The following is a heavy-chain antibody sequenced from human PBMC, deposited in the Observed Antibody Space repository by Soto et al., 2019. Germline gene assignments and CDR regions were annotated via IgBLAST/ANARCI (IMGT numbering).Heavy chain of an antibody. CDR1: GFTFSSFG. D-gene: IGHD2-2*01. CDR3: ARDQGDYSVVPAATEGTERAYFYYGMDV. Sequence: QVQLVQSGGGVVQPGRSLRLSCAASGFTFSSFGIHWVRQAPGKGLEWVAVVSYDGSNKYYADSVKGRFTISRDNSKNTLYLQVNSLRVEDTAVYYCARDQGDYSVVPAATEGTERAYFYYGMDVWGQGTTVTVSS. CDR2: VSYDGSNK. J-gene: IGHJ6*02. V-gene: IGHV3-30*03.